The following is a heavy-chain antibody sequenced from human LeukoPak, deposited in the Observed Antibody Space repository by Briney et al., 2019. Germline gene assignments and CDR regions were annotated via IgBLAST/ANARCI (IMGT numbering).Heavy chain of an antibody. V-gene: IGHV4-30-2*01. CDR3: ASRGYSGFNDY. CDR2: IYHSGST. Sequence: SETLSLTCAVSGGSISSGGYSWSWIRQPPGKGLEWIGYIYHSGSTYYNPSLKSRVTISVDRSKNQFSLKLSSVTAADTAVYYSASRGYSGFNDYWGQGTLVTVSS. J-gene: IGHJ4*02. CDR1: GGSISSGGYS. D-gene: IGHD5-12*01.